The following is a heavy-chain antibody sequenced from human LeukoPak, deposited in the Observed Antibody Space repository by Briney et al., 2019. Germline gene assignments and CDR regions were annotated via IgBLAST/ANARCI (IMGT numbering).Heavy chain of an antibody. CDR2: IYSGGST. V-gene: IGHV3-53*01. Sequence: GGSLRLSCAASGFTVSSNYMSWVRQAPGKGLEWVSVIYSGGSTYYADSVKGRFTISRDNSKNTLYLQMNNLRAEDTAVYYCAKDRGYSGSYCSFDYWGQGTLVTVSS. CDR1: GFTVSSNY. D-gene: IGHD1-26*01. J-gene: IGHJ4*02. CDR3: AKDRGYSGSYCSFDY.